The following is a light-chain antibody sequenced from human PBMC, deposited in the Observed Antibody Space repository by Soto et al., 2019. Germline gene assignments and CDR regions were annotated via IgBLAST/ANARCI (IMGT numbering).Light chain of an antibody. V-gene: IGKV3-20*01. CDR1: QSVTSSY. J-gene: IGKJ3*01. CDR2: GAS. Sequence: EVVLTQSPGTLSLSPGERATLSCRASQSVTSSYLAWYQQKPGQAPRPLIYGASTRATGIPDRFSASGSGPDVTLTSSRRERENFTMYYCQPHKSAKFTFVPGNKVDI. CDR3: QPHKSAKFT.